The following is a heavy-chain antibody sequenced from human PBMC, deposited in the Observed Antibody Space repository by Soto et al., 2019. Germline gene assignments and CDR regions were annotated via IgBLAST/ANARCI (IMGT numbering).Heavy chain of an antibody. V-gene: IGHV3-23*01. CDR3: AKGRVSPGAFDI. D-gene: IGHD7-27*01. CDR2: ISGSGGST. Sequence: GGSLRLSCAASGLTFSSYAMSWVRQAPGKGLEWVSAISGSGGSTYYADSVKGRFTISRDNSKNTLYLQMNSLRAEDTAVYYCAKGRVSPGAFDIWGQGTMVTVSS. CDR1: GLTFSSYA. J-gene: IGHJ3*02.